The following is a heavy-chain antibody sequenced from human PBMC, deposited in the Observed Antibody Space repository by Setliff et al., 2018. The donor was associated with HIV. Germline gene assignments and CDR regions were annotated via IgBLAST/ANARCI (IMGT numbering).Heavy chain of an antibody. Sequence: SETLSLTCTVSGGSISSGSYYWSWIRQPAGKGLEWIGRIYTTGITNYIPSLKSRVTISLDTSKNQFSLKLTSVTAADTAVYYCARCGIVVFPAYFDPWGPGTLVTVSS. CDR3: ARCGIVVFPAYFDP. CDR2: IYTTGIT. V-gene: IGHV4-61*02. J-gene: IGHJ5*02. D-gene: IGHD2-2*01. CDR1: GGSISSGSYY.